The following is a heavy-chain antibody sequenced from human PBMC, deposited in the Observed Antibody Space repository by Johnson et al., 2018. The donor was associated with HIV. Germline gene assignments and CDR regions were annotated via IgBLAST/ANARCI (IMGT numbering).Heavy chain of an antibody. D-gene: IGHD2-21*01. J-gene: IGHJ3*02. V-gene: IGHV3-30*03. CDR3: ARGGGCGGDCYSGFDAFDI. Sequence: QVQLVESGGGVVQPGRSLRLSCAAFGITFSRYGMHWVRQAPGMGLEWVIVISYDGSNKYYTDSVKGRFTISRDNSKNTLYLQMNSLTTEDTAAYYCARGGGCGGDCYSGFDAFDIWGQGTMV. CDR1: GITFSRYG. CDR2: ISYDGSNK.